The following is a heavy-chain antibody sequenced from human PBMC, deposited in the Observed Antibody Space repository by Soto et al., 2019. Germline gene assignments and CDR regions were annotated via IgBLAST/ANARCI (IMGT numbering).Heavy chain of an antibody. CDR2: VNPISGDT. CDR3: AREEGFRITMDRGRWFDP. V-gene: IGHV1-2*02. J-gene: IGHJ5*02. D-gene: IGHD3-10*01. CDR1: GYTFTGYY. Sequence: QIQLVQSGAEVKKPGASAKVSCRASGYTFTGYYLHWVRQAPGQGLEWMGWVNPISGDTNYVQKFQDRVIMTRDRSITTVHMELSRLRSDDTAVYYCAREEGFRITMDRGRWFDPWGQGTLVTVSS.